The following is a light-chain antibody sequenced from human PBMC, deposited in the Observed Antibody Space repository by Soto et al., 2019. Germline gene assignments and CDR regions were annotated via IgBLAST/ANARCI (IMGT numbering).Light chain of an antibody. V-gene: IGKV1-39*01. CDR2: ATS. CDR3: QQAYSSPWT. J-gene: IGKJ1*01. Sequence: DIQVTQSPSSLSASVGDRVTITCRASQNIFTYLNWYQQRPGQAPNLLIYATSNLQSGVPSRFSGGGSGTDFTLTISSLQPEDFATYFCQQAYSSPWTFGQGTKVEIK. CDR1: QNIFTY.